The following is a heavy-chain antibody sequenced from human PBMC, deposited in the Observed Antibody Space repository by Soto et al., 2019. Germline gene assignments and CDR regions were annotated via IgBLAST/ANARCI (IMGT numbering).Heavy chain of an antibody. CDR3: AVFWNDGTQLFDP. V-gene: IGHV4-39*01. Sequence: QLQLQGSGPGLVKPSETLSLTCDVYGGSITTSTYYWGWIRLPPGKGLECIGVINYSGSTHYSPSLKDRVTMSVDTSKNHFSLKLTSVTAADTAVYYCAVFWNDGTQLFDPWSQGTLVTVSS. J-gene: IGHJ5*02. D-gene: IGHD1-1*01. CDR1: GGSITTSTYY. CDR2: INYSGST.